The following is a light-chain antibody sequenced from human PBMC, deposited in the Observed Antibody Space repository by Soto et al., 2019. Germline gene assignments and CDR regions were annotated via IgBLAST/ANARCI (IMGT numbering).Light chain of an antibody. V-gene: IGKV3-11*01. Sequence: EVVLTHSPFTLSLSPGGRATLSFMASQSFRGLLALYQQKPGQAPRLLIYDAYNRATGIPPRFSGSGSGTDFTLTISSLEPEDSAVYYCQQRHMWPITFGQGTRLEIK. CDR3: QQRHMWPIT. CDR2: DAY. J-gene: IGKJ5*01. CDR1: QSFRGL.